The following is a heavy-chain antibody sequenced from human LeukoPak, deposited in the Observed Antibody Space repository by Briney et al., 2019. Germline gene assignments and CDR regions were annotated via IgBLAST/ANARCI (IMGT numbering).Heavy chain of an antibody. J-gene: IGHJ5*02. CDR2: ISYDGSNK. CDR1: GFTFSSYA. Sequence: PGGSLRLSCAASGFTFSSYAMHWVRQAPGKGLEWVAVISYDGSNKYYADSVKGRFTISRDNSKNTLYLQMNSLRAEDTAVYYCARAGYDFWSGYRGLYNWFDPWGQGTLVTVSS. V-gene: IGHV3-30-3*01. CDR3: ARAGYDFWSGYRGLYNWFDP. D-gene: IGHD3-3*01.